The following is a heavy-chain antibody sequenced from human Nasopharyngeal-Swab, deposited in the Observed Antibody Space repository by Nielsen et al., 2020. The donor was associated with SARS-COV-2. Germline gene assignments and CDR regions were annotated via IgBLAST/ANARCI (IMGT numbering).Heavy chain of an antibody. CDR1: GFAFITYG. D-gene: IGHD2-15*01. CDR2: ISASNGKT. Sequence: ASVKVSCKASGFAFITYGVIWVRQAPGQGLEWMGWISASNGKTNYAQEFQDRVTMTTDISTSTAYMELRSLRSDDTAVYYCARGYCSGGTCYYYFYMDVWGKGTTVTVSS. V-gene: IGHV1-18*04. J-gene: IGHJ6*03. CDR3: ARGYCSGGTCYYYFYMDV.